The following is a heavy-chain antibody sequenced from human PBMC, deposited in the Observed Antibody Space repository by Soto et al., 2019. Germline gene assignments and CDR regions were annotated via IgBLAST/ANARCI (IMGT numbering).Heavy chain of an antibody. D-gene: IGHD3-3*01. CDR1: GFTFSSYW. CDR2: INSDGSST. V-gene: IGHV3-74*01. J-gene: IGHJ4*02. CDR3: ARDVAPRGIFGVVINLGVFDY. Sequence: GGSLRLSCVASGFTFSSYWMHWVRQAPGKGLVWVSRINSDGSSTSYADSVKGRFTISRDNAKNTLYLQMNSLRAEDTAVYYCARDVAPRGIFGVVINLGVFDYWGQGTLVTVSS.